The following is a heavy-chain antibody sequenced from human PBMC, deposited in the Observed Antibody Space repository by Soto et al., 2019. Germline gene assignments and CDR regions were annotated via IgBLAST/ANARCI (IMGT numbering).Heavy chain of an antibody. CDR2: INPSGGST. J-gene: IGHJ4*02. CDR1: GYTFTSYY. CDR3: ARDHLDRYYYDSSGYYPPDY. D-gene: IGHD3-22*01. V-gene: IGHV1-46*01. Sequence: ASVKVSCKASGYTFTSYYMHWVRQAPGQGLEWMGIINPSGGSTSYAPRFQGRVTMTRDTSTSTVYMELSSLTSEDTAVYYCARDHLDRYYYDSSGYYPPDYWGQGTLVTVSS.